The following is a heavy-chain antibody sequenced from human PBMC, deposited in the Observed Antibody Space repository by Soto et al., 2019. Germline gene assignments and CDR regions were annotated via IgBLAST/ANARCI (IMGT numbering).Heavy chain of an antibody. V-gene: IGHV3-23*01. D-gene: IGHD3-22*01. J-gene: IGHJ4*03. CDR3: AKEEDSGGYKGFSFDF. CDR2: ITGSGDIT. CDR1: GFTFTFYA. Sequence: XGSLRLSCAASGFTFTFYAMSWVRQAPGKGLQWVSGITGSGDITYYADSVKDRFTISRDNSKNTLYLQMNSLRAEDTAVYYCAKEEDSGGYKGFSFDFSGHGALVTVSS.